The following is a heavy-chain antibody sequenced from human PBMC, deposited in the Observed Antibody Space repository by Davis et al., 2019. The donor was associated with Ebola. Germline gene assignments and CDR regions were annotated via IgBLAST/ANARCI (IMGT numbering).Heavy chain of an antibody. CDR2: ISSSSSYI. V-gene: IGHV3-21*04. CDR1: GFTFSSYS. D-gene: IGHD3-16*01. Sequence: GGSLRLSCAASGFTFSSYSMNWVRQAPGKGLEWVSSISSSSSYIYYADSVKGRFTISRDHAKNSLYLQMNSLRAEDTAVYYCANDDYIWGKSDYWGQGTLVTVSS. CDR3: ANDDYIWGKSDY. J-gene: IGHJ4*02.